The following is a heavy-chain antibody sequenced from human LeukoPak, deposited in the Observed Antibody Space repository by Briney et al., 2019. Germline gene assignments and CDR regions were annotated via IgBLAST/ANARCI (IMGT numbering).Heavy chain of an antibody. CDR3: ARSERYSSGWYFYFDY. CDR2: INYSGST. CDR1: GXSISIYY. Sequence: SETLSLTCTVSGXSISIYYWSWIRQPPGKGLEWIGYINYSGSTNYNPSLKSRVTISVDTSENQFSLRLTSVTAADTAVYYCARSERYSSGWYFYFDYWGQGTLVTVSS. V-gene: IGHV4-59*01. J-gene: IGHJ4*02. D-gene: IGHD6-19*01.